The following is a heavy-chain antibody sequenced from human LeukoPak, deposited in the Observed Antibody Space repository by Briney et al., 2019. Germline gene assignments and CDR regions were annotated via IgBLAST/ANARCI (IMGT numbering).Heavy chain of an antibody. CDR3: AKDFPYYYDTSGYYQDS. CDR1: GFTFSSYA. D-gene: IGHD3-22*01. CDR2: ISGRGGST. V-gene: IGHV3-23*01. Sequence: GGSLRLSCAASGFTFSSYAMSWVRQAPGKGLEWVSAISGRGGSTNYADSVKGRFTISRDNSKNTLYLQMNSLRAEDTAAYYCAKDFPYYYDTSGYYQDSWGQGTLVTVSS. J-gene: IGHJ4*02.